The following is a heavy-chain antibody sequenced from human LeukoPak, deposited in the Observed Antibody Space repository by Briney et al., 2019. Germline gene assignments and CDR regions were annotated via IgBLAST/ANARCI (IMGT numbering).Heavy chain of an antibody. Sequence: GGSLRLSCAASGFTFSSYWMSWVRQAPGKGLEWVANIKQDGSEKYYVDSVKGRFTISRDNAKNSLYLQMNSLRAEGTAVYYCARSMTTGYFDYWGQGTLVTVSS. CDR2: IKQDGSEK. CDR3: ARSMTTGYFDY. V-gene: IGHV3-7*01. J-gene: IGHJ4*02. D-gene: IGHD4-17*01. CDR1: GFTFSSYW.